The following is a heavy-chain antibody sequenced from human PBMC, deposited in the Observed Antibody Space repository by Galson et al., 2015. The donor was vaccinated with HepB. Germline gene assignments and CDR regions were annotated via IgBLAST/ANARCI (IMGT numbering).Heavy chain of an antibody. CDR2: IHHGGST. Sequence: TLSLTCAVSGGSVSSGAYSWTWIRQPPGEGLEWIGFIHHGGSTYYNLSLRSRLSISVDRSKNQISLKLNSVTAADTAVYYCARGGVISPFDLWGQGTLVTVSS. CDR3: ARGGVISPFDL. D-gene: IGHD2-8*02. CDR1: GGSVSSGAYS. V-gene: IGHV4-30-2*01. J-gene: IGHJ5*02.